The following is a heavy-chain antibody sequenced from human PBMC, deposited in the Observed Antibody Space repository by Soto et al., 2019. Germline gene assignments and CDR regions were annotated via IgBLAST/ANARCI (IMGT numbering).Heavy chain of an antibody. J-gene: IGHJ4*02. V-gene: IGHV1-69*02. CDR2: INPIVSMS. CDR3: AASYGSGYRAFDY. Sequence: QVQLVQSGTEVKKPGSSVKVSCKASGDTFSFYTINWVRQAPGLGLEWVGRINPIVSMSNYAQKFQGRVSLTADKSTGTAYMELRSLSSDDTDMYFCAASYGSGYRAFDYWGQGALVIVSS. D-gene: IGHD3-10*01. CDR1: GDTFSFYT.